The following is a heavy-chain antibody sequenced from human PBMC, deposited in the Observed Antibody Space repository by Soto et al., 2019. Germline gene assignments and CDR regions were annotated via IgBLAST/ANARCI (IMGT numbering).Heavy chain of an antibody. CDR3: AYTSYDSSVYQGDLGPDYVYYYGMDV. CDR1: GYTFTSNY. Sequence: QVQLVQSGAEVKKPGASVKVSCKASGYTFTSNYMHWVRQAPGQGLEWMGIINPRGGSTSYAQKFQGRVSMTRDTSTRTVYMELSSLRSEDTAVYYCAYTSYDSSVYQGDLGPDYVYYYGMDVWGQGTTVTVSS. D-gene: IGHD3-22*01. CDR2: INPRGGST. V-gene: IGHV1-46*03. J-gene: IGHJ6*02.